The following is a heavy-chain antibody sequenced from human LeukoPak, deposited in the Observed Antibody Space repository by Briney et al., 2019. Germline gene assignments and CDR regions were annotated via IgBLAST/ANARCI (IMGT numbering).Heavy chain of an antibody. D-gene: IGHD3-3*01. CDR2: INPSGGST. CDR1: GYTFTSYY. Sequence: ASVKVSCKASGYTFTSYYMHWVRQAPGQGLEWMGKINPSGGSTSYAQKFQGRVTMTRDASTSTVYMELSSLRSEDTAVYYCARDLRVGTSTYYDFWSGYYTDYYYYGMDVWGQGTTVTVSS. CDR3: ARDLRVGTSTYYDFWSGYYTDYYYYGMDV. J-gene: IGHJ6*02. V-gene: IGHV1-46*01.